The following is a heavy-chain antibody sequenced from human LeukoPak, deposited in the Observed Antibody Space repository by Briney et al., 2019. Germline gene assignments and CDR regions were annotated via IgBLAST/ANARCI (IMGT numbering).Heavy chain of an antibody. CDR2: ISSSGSTI. J-gene: IGHJ4*02. CDR3: ARDREAAGTLNLYDY. Sequence: PGGSLRLSCAASGFTFSSYEMNWVRQAPGKGLEWVSYISSSGSTIYYADSVKGRFTISRDNAKNSLYLQMNSLRAEDTAVYYCARDREAAGTLNLYDYWGQGTLVTVSS. V-gene: IGHV3-48*03. D-gene: IGHD6-13*01. CDR1: GFTFSSYE.